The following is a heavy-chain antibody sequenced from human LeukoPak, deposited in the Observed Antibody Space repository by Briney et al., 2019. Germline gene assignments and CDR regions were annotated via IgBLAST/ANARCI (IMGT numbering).Heavy chain of an antibody. CDR3: ARGSSDGADSSGYYYLYYFDY. Sequence: SETLSLTCAVYGGSFSGYYWSWIRQPPGKGLEWIGEINHSGSTNYNPSLKSRVTISVDTSKNQFSLKRSSVTAADTAVYYCARGSSDGADSSGYYYLYYFDYWGQGTLVTVSS. J-gene: IGHJ4*02. D-gene: IGHD3-22*01. V-gene: IGHV4-34*01. CDR2: INHSGST. CDR1: GGSFSGYY.